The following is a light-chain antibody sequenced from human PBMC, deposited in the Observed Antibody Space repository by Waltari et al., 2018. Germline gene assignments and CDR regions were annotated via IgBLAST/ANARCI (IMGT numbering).Light chain of an antibody. CDR2: DAS. CDR1: QSVSSY. V-gene: IGKV3-11*01. J-gene: IGKJ4*01. Sequence: IVLTQSPATLSLSPGERAALSCRASQSVSSYLAWYQQKPGQALRLLIYDASNRATGIPARFSGSGSGTDFTLTISSLEPEDFAVYYCQQRGNWPLTFGGGTKVEIK. CDR3: QQRGNWPLT.